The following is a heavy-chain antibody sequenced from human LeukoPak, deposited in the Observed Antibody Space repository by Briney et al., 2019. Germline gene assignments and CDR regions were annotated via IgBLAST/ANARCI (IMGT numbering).Heavy chain of an antibody. CDR1: GYSISSGYY. Sequence: SETLSLTCTVSGYSISSGYYWGWIRQPPGKGLEWIGSIYYSGSTYHNPSLKSRVTISVDTSKNQFSLKLSSVTAADTAVYYCARVRRSPNWFDPWGQGTLVTVSS. CDR2: IYYSGST. CDR3: ARVRRSPNWFDP. V-gene: IGHV4-38-2*02. J-gene: IGHJ5*02. D-gene: IGHD1-1*01.